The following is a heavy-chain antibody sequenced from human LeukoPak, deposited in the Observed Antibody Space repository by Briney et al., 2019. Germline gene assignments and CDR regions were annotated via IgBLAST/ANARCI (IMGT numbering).Heavy chain of an antibody. J-gene: IGHJ3*02. CDR2: IYTSGST. D-gene: IGHD1-26*01. Sequence: SETLCLTCTVSGGSISSYYWSWIRQPVGKGLEWIGRIYTSGSTNYNPSLKSRVTVSVDTSKNQFSLKLSSVTAADTAVYYCAGEVGASDAFDIWGQGTMVPVSS. CDR1: GGSISSYY. CDR3: AGEVGASDAFDI. V-gene: IGHV4-4*07.